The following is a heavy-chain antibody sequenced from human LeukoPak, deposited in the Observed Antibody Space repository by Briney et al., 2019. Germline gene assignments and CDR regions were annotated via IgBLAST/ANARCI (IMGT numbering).Heavy chain of an antibody. J-gene: IGHJ4*02. V-gene: IGHV1-18*01. CDR2: ISAYNGKT. D-gene: IGHD3-22*01. Sequence: SVKVSCKASGYTLINYGISWVRLAPGQGLEGMGWISAYNGKTNYSKKFQGRVTMTTDTPTRAAYMELRSLTSDDTAVYYCAREKGQDDSSGYYYVKYFDYWGQGDLVTVSS. CDR3: AREKGQDDSSGYYYVKYFDY. CDR1: GYTLINYG.